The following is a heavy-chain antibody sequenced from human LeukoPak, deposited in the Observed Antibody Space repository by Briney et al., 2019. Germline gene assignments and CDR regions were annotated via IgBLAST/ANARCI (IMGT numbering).Heavy chain of an antibody. D-gene: IGHD6-6*01. Sequence: GGSLRLSCAASGFTFSSYWMHWVRQAPGKGLVWVSRINSDGSSTSYADSVKGRFTISRDNAKNTLYLQMNSLRAKDTAVYYCARGKGIAARPSNWFDPWGQGTLVTVSS. CDR3: ARGKGIAARPSNWFDP. CDR1: GFTFSSYW. J-gene: IGHJ5*02. CDR2: INSDGSST. V-gene: IGHV3-74*01.